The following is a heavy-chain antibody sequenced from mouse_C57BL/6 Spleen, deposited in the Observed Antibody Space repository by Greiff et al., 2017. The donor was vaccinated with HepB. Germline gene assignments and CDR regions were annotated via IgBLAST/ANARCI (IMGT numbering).Heavy chain of an antibody. CDR3: ARAELGLYYFDY. D-gene: IGHD4-1*01. V-gene: IGHV3-1*01. Sequence: EVHLVESGPGMVKPSQSLSLTCTVTGYSITSGYDWHWIRHFPGNKLEWMGYISYSGSTNYNPSLKSRISITHDTSKNHFFLKLNSVTTEDTATYYCARAELGLYYFDYWGQGTTLTVSS. CDR1: GYSITSGYD. J-gene: IGHJ2*01. CDR2: ISYSGST.